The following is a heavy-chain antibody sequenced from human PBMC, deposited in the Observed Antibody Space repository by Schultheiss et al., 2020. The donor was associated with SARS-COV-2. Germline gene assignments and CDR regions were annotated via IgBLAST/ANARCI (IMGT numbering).Heavy chain of an antibody. CDR3: AKGSTGYSYGMN. Sequence: GESLKISCAASGFTFSSYAMSWVRQAPGKGLEWVSAISGSGGSTYYADSVKGRFTISSDNSKNTLYLQMNSLRAEDTAVYYCAKGSTGYSYGMNWGQGTLVTVSS. CDR1: GFTFSSYA. D-gene: IGHD5-18*01. CDR2: ISGSGGST. V-gene: IGHV3-23*01. J-gene: IGHJ4*02.